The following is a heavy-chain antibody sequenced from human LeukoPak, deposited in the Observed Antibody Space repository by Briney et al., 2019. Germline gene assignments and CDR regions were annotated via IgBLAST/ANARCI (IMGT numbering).Heavy chain of an antibody. CDR2: MNPNSGNT. CDR1: GYTFTSYD. Sequence: ASVKVSCKASGYTFTSYDINWVRQATGQGLGWMGWMNPNSGNTGYAQKFQGRVTMTRNTSISTAYMELSSLRSEDTAVYYCARGGGDFWSGYYTSNWFDPWGQGTLVTVSS. J-gene: IGHJ5*02. CDR3: ARGGGDFWSGYYTSNWFDP. D-gene: IGHD3-3*01. V-gene: IGHV1-8*01.